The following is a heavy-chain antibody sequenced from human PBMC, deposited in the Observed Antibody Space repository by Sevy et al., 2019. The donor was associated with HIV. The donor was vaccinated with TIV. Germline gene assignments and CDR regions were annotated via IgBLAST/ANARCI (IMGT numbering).Heavy chain of an antibody. Sequence: ASVKVSCKASGYTFTGYYMHWVRQAPGQGLEWMGWINPNSGGTNYAKKFQGWVTMTRDTSISTAYMELSRLRSDDTAVYYGARAAAAGTEHDAFDIWGQGTMVTVSS. CDR1: GYTFTGYY. J-gene: IGHJ3*02. CDR3: ARAAAAGTEHDAFDI. V-gene: IGHV1-2*04. D-gene: IGHD6-13*01. CDR2: INPNSGGT.